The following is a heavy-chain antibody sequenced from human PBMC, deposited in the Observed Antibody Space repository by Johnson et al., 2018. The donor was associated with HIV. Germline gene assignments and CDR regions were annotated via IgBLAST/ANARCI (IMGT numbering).Heavy chain of an antibody. Sequence: QVQLVESGGGVVQPGGSLRLSCAASGFTFSSYWMHWVRQAPGQGLEWMAIISYDGTNKYYADSVKGRFTISRENSKNTLYLQMNSLRTADTAVYYCARLTGQQLVPRGGAFDIWGQGTMVTVSS. J-gene: IGHJ3*02. CDR1: GFTFSSYW. D-gene: IGHD6-13*01. CDR3: ARLTGQQLVPRGGAFDI. V-gene: IGHV3-30*03. CDR2: ISYDGTNK.